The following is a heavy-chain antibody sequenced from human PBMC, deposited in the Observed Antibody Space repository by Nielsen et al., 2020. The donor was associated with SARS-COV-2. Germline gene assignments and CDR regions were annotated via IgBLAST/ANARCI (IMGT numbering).Heavy chain of an antibody. J-gene: IGHJ6*03. Sequence: GGSLRLSCAASGFSFDDYGMHWVRQAPGKGLEWVSGISWNSGRSGYADSVKGRFTISRDNAKNSLFLQMNSLRSEDTAVYYCARLASSNPNYYYYYMDVWGKGTTVTVSS. CDR3: ARLASSNPNYYYYYMDV. CDR1: GFSFDDYG. V-gene: IGHV3-9*01. D-gene: IGHD6-6*01. CDR2: ISWNSGRS.